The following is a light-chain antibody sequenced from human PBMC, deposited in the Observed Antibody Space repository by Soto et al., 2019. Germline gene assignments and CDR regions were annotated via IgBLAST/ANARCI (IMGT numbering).Light chain of an antibody. CDR3: QQYNNWTRT. Sequence: EIVMTQSQATLSLSPGERATLSCGASQSVSSNLAWYQQKPGQAPRLLIYGASTRATGIPARFSGSGSGTEFTLTISSLQYEDFAVYYCQQYNNWTRTFGQGTKVDIK. V-gene: IGKV3-15*01. J-gene: IGKJ1*01. CDR1: QSVSSN. CDR2: GAS.